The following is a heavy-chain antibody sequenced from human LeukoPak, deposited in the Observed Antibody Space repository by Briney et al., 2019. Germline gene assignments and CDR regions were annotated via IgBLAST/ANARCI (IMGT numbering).Heavy chain of an antibody. CDR2: IYYSGST. D-gene: IGHD5-12*01. V-gene: IGHV4-39*01. Sequence: SETLSLTCTVSGGSISSYYWSWIRQPPGKGLEWIGSIYYSGSTYYNPSLKSRVTISVDTSKNQFSLKLSSVTAADTAVYYCARLSVANDAFDIWGQGTMVTVSS. J-gene: IGHJ3*02. CDR1: GGSISSYY. CDR3: ARLSVANDAFDI.